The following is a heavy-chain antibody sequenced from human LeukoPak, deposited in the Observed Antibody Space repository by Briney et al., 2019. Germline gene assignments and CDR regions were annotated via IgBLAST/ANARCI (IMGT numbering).Heavy chain of an antibody. CDR3: AKDLREWYYDPNGNYFSYGMDV. J-gene: IGHJ6*02. V-gene: IGHV3-11*01. CDR2: IGASGSTR. D-gene: IGHD3-22*01. Sequence: KPGGPLRLSCAASGFTFRKHYMSWLRQAPGRGPEWVAYIGASGSTRYYRDSVNGRFTISRDNAKNSLHLQMNSLRAEDTAVYYCAKDLREWYYDPNGNYFSYGMDVWGQGTTVVVSS. CDR1: GFTFRKHY.